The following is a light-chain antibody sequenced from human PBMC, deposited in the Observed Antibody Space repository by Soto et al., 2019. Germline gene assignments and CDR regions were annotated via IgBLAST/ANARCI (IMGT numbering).Light chain of an antibody. Sequence: DIVMTQSPLSLPVTPGEAATLSCRASQSVSNNYLAWYQQKPGQAPRLLIFGASTRATGIPDRFSGSGAGAYFNLTISRLEPADFGVYYCQQYGSSHTFGQGTRLEIK. CDR3: QQYGSSHT. CDR2: GAS. J-gene: IGKJ5*01. V-gene: IGKV3-20*01. CDR1: QSVSNNY.